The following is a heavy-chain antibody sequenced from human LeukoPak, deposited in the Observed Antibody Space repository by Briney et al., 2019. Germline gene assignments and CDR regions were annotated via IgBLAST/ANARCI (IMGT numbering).Heavy chain of an antibody. D-gene: IGHD3-16*02. Sequence: GGSLRLSCAASGFTFSSYNMNWVRQAPGKGLEWISSISSSNYIYYADSLKGRFTISRDNAKNSLYLQMNSLRGEDTAVYYCARDLLGYNYHYMDVWGKGTTVTVSS. V-gene: IGHV3-21*01. CDR3: ARDLLGYNYHYMDV. J-gene: IGHJ6*03. CDR1: GFTFSSYN. CDR2: ISSSNYI.